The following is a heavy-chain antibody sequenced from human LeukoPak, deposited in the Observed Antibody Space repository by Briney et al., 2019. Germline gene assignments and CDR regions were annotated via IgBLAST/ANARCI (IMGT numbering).Heavy chain of an antibody. CDR1: GYSISSGYY. CDR3: ARVPHYYDSSGYYT. J-gene: IGHJ4*02. D-gene: IGHD3-22*01. V-gene: IGHV4-38-2*02. Sequence: SETLSLTCTVSGYSISSGYYWGWIRQPPGKGLEWIGSIYYSGSTYYNPSLKSRVTISVDTSKNQFSLKLSSVTAADTAVYYCARVPHYYDSSGYYTWGQGTLVTVSS. CDR2: IYYSGST.